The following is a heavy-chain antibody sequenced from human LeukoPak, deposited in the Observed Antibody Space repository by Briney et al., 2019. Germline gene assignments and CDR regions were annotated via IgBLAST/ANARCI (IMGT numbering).Heavy chain of an antibody. CDR3: ARELRFLEWLPDAFDI. CDR2: IWYDGSNK. CDR1: GFTFSSYG. Sequence: GGSLRLSCAASGFTFSSYGMHWVRQAPGKGLEWVAVIWYDGSNKYYADSVKGRFTISRDNAKNSLYLQMNSLRAEDTAVYYCARELRFLEWLPDAFDIWGQGTMVTVSS. V-gene: IGHV3-33*01. J-gene: IGHJ3*02. D-gene: IGHD3-3*01.